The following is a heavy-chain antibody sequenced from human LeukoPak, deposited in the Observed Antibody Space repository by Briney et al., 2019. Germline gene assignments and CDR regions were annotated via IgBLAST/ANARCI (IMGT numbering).Heavy chain of an antibody. CDR1: GGTFSTYA. CDR2: IIPIFGTA. V-gene: IGHV1-69*05. CDR3: ARVFARGGEISGSYYYY. D-gene: IGHD3-10*01. Sequence: SSVKVSCKASGGTFSTYAINWVRQAPGQGLEWMGVIIPIFGTANYAQKFQGRVTISTDESTSTAYMELSSLISEDTAVYYCARVFARGGEISGSYYYYWGQGTLVTVSS. J-gene: IGHJ4*02.